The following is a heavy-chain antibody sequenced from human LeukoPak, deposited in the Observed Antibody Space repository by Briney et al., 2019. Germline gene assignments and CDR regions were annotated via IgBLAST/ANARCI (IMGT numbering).Heavy chain of an antibody. Sequence: ASVKVSGKASGYTFTSYGISWLRQAPGQGLEWMGWISAYNGNTNYAQKLQGRVTMTTDTSTSTAYMELRSLRSDDTAVYYCASWRVRGIFDYWGQGTLVTVSS. CDR2: ISAYNGNT. D-gene: IGHD3-10*01. J-gene: IGHJ4*02. CDR1: GYTFTSYG. CDR3: ASWRVRGIFDY. V-gene: IGHV1-18*01.